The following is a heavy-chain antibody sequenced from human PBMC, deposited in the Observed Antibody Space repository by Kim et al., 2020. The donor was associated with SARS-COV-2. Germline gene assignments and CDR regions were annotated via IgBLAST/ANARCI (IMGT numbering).Heavy chain of an antibody. CDR1: GGTFSSYA. Sequence: SVKVSCKASGGTFSSYAISWVRQAPGQGLEWMGGIIPIFGTANYAQKFQGRVTITADESTSTAYMELSSLRSEDTAVYYCARGREYYYDSSGYYVFDYWGQGTLVTVSS. CDR3: ARGREYYYDSSGYYVFDY. D-gene: IGHD3-22*01. J-gene: IGHJ4*02. CDR2: IIPIFGTA. V-gene: IGHV1-69*13.